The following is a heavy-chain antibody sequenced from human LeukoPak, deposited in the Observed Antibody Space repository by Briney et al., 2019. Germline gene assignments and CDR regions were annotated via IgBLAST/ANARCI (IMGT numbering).Heavy chain of an antibody. V-gene: IGHV1-2*02. CDR1: GYTFTGYY. J-gene: IGHJ5*02. Sequence: ASVKVSCKASGYTFTGYYMHWVRQAPGQGLEWMGWINPNSGGTNYAQKFQGRVTMTRDTSISTAYMELSRLTSDDTAVYYCARDHSTIFLNWFDPWGQGTLVTVSS. D-gene: IGHD3-9*01. CDR2: INPNSGGT. CDR3: ARDHSTIFLNWFDP.